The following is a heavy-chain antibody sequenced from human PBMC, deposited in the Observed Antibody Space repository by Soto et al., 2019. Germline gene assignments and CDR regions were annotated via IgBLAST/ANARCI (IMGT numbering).Heavy chain of an antibody. CDR2: MNPNSSNT. CDR3: ARGRGLRYFDWLGGMDV. CDR1: GYTFTSYD. D-gene: IGHD3-9*01. Sequence: ASVKVSCKASGYTFTSYDINWVRQATGQGLEWMGWMNPNSSNTGYAQKFQGRVTMTRNTSISTAYMELSSLRSEDTAVYYCARGRGLRYFDWLGGMDVWGQGTTVTVFS. V-gene: IGHV1-8*01. J-gene: IGHJ6*02.